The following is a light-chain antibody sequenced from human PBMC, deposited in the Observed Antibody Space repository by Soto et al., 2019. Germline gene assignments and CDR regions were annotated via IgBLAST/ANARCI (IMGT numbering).Light chain of an antibody. CDR2: KAS. CDR3: LQYSSHSWT. CDR1: QTISSW. Sequence: DIQMTQSPSTLSGSLGDRVTIPCRASQTISSWLAWYQQKPGKAPKLLIYKASTLKSGVPSRFSGSGSGTEFTLTISRLQPDDVATYYCLQYSSHSWTFGQGTKVDIK. V-gene: IGKV1-5*03. J-gene: IGKJ1*01.